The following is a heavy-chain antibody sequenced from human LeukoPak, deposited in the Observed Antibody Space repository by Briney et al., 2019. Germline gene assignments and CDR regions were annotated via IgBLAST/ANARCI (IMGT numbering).Heavy chain of an antibody. V-gene: IGHV3-30*18. D-gene: IGHD4-17*01. Sequence: GGSLRLSCAASGFTFSSYGIHWVRQAPGKGLEWVAVISYDGSNKYFADSVKGRFTISRDNSKNTLYLQMSSLRAEDTAVYYCAKSPADYGDDLFDCWGQGTLVTVSS. CDR3: AKSPADYGDDLFDC. CDR2: ISYDGSNK. CDR1: GFTFSSYG. J-gene: IGHJ4*02.